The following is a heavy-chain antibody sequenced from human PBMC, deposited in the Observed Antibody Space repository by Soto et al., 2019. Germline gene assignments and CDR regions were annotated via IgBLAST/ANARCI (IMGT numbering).Heavy chain of an antibody. D-gene: IGHD4-17*01. V-gene: IGHV1-69*13. Sequence: QVQLVQSGAEVEKPGASVKVSCKASGYTFTSYGISWVRQAPGQGLEWMGGIIPIFGTANYAQKFQGRVTITADESTSTAYMELSSLRSEDTAVYYCARGNYGVPYWYFDLWGRGTLVTVSS. CDR2: IIPIFGTA. J-gene: IGHJ2*01. CDR3: ARGNYGVPYWYFDL. CDR1: GYTFTSYG.